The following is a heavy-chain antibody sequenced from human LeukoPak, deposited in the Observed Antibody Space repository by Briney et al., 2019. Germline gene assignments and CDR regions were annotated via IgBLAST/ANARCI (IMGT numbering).Heavy chain of an antibody. V-gene: IGHV4-31*03. Sequence: SETLSLTCTVSGGSIGSGDYNWSWIRQRPGKGLEWIGYLYYSGSTYSNPSLKSRASISVDTSENQFSLTLTSVTAADTAMYYCARCVKFYSYMDVWGKGTTVTVSS. J-gene: IGHJ6*03. CDR2: LYYSGST. CDR1: GGSIGSGDYN. CDR3: ARCVKFYSYMDV.